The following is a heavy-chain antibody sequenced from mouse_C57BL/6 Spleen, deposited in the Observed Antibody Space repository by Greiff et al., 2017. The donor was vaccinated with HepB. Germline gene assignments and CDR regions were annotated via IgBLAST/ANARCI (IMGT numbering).Heavy chain of an antibody. V-gene: IGHV1-64*01. D-gene: IGHD4-1*01. CDR1: GYTFTSYW. J-gene: IGHJ2*01. CDR2: IHPNSGST. CDR3: ARRSGHFDY. Sequence: QVQLQQPGAELVKPGASVKLSCKASGYTFTSYWMHWVKQRPGQGLEWIGMIHPNSGSTNYNEKFKSKATLTVDKSSSTAYMQLSSLISEDSAVYYCARRSGHFDYWGQGTTLTVSS.